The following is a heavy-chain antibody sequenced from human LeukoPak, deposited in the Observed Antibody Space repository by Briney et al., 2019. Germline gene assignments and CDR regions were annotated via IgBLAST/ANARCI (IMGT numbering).Heavy chain of an antibody. Sequence: ASVKVSCKASGYTFTGYYMHWVRQAPGQGLEWMGWINPNSGGTNYAQKFQGRVTMTRDTSISTAYMELSRLRSDDTAVYYCAREGYSSSSLPWEYWGQGTLVTVSS. V-gene: IGHV1-2*02. CDR3: AREGYSSSSLPWEY. CDR2: INPNSGGT. J-gene: IGHJ4*02. CDR1: GYTFTGYY. D-gene: IGHD6-6*01.